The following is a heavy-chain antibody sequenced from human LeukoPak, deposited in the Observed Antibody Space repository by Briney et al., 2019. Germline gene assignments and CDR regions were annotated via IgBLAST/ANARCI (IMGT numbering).Heavy chain of an antibody. CDR1: GGSINSSTYY. D-gene: IGHD2-21*01. CDR2: IYYSGST. V-gene: IGHV4-39*01. J-gene: IGHJ4*02. CDR3: ASSPHSILDYFDY. Sequence: PSETLSLTCTVSGGSINSSTYYWGWIRQPPGKGLEWIGSIYYSGSTYYNPSLKSRVTISVDTSKNQFSLKLSSVTAADTAVYYCASSPHSILDYFDYWGQGTLVTVSS.